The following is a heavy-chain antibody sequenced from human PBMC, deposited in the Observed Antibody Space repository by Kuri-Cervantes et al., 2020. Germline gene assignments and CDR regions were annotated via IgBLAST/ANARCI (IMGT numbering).Heavy chain of an antibody. CDR2: IKQDGSEK. CDR1: GFTFSSYW. J-gene: IGHJ6*02. Sequence: GESLKISGAAPGFTFSSYWMSWVRQAPGKGLEWVANIKQDGSEKYYVDSVKGRFTISRDNAKNSLYLQMNSLRAEDTAVYYCAKTIVGATTDGYYGMDAWGQGTTVTVSS. V-gene: IGHV3-7*01. CDR3: AKTIVGATTDGYYGMDA. D-gene: IGHD1-26*01.